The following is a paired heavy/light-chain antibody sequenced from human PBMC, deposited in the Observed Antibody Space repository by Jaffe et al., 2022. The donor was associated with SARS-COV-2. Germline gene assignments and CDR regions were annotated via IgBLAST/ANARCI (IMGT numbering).Heavy chain of an antibody. CDR2: ITVGGGGT. V-gene: IGHV3-23*01. CDR3: AKGPGYCNSASCPPDV. D-gene: IGHD2-2*01. Sequence: EVQLLESGGGLVQPGGSLRLSCAASGFTFSSYAMSWVRQAPGKGLEWVSTITVGGGGTYYADSVKGRFTISRDNSKSTLYLQMNSLRAEDSAGYYCAKGPGYCNSASCPPDVWGQGTTVTVSS. CDR1: GFTFSSYA. J-gene: IGHJ6*02.
Light chain of an antibody. CDR3: QQRFNWPLT. CDR2: DAS. Sequence: EIVLTQSPATLSLSPGERATLSCRASQSVSSYLAWYQQKPGQAPRLLIYDASNRATDIPARFSGSGSGTDFTLTISSLEPEDFAAYYCQQRFNWPLTFGGGTKVEIK. J-gene: IGKJ4*01. CDR1: QSVSSY. V-gene: IGKV3-11*01.